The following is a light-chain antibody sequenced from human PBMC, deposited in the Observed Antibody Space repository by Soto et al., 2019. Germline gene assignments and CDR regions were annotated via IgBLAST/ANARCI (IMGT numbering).Light chain of an antibody. CDR2: ATS. V-gene: IGKV1-27*01. CDR1: QAINNN. CDR3: QKYNSVPALT. Sequence: DIQMTQSPSSLSESVGDRVTITCRASQAINNNLAWYQQMPGKVPKLLIYATSTLQSGVPSRFSGSGSGTDFTLTISSLQPEDVATYYCQKYNSVPALTFGGGTKVEIK. J-gene: IGKJ4*01.